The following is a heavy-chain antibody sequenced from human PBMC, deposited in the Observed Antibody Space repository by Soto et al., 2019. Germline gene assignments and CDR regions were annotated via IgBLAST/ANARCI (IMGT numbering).Heavy chain of an antibody. CDR2: INHSGST. CDR1: GGSFSGYY. J-gene: IGHJ5*02. CDR3: ARGRSGWYGYWFDP. Sequence: QVQLQQWGAGLLKPSETLSLTCAVYGGSFSGYYWSWIRQPPGKGLEWIGEINHSGSTNYNPSLKSRVTISVDTSKNQFSLKLSSVTAADTAVYYCARGRSGWYGYWFDPWGQGTLVTVSS. D-gene: IGHD6-19*01. V-gene: IGHV4-34*01.